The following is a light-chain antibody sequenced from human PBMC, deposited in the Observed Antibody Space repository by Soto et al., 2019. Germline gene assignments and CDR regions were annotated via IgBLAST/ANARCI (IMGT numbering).Light chain of an antibody. CDR3: QQYGSSPEWT. J-gene: IGKJ1*01. CDR2: GAS. CDR1: QSVSSSY. Sequence: EIVLTQSPGILALSLGERVTLSCRASQSVSSSYLAWYQQKPGQAPRHLIYGASSRATGIPDRFSGSGSRTDFTLTISRLEPEDFALYYCQQYGSSPEWTFGQGPKVDIK. V-gene: IGKV3-20*01.